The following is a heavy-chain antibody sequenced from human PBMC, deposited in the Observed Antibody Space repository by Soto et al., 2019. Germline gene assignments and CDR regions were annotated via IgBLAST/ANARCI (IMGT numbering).Heavy chain of an antibody. CDR2: IGTAGDT. CDR1: GFTFSSYD. V-gene: IGHV3-13*01. J-gene: IGHJ6*02. Sequence: PGGSLRLSCAASGFTFSSYDMHWVRQATGKGLEWVSAIGTAGDTYCPGSVKGRFTISRENAKNSLYLQMNSLRAGDTAVYYCARVNLYYYGMDVWGQGTTVTVSS. D-gene: IGHD1-20*01. CDR3: ARVNLYYYGMDV.